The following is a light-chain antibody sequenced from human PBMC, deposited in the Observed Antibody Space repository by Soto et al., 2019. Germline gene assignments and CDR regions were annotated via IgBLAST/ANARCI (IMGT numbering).Light chain of an antibody. J-gene: IGLJ2*01. V-gene: IGLV2-8*01. CDR2: DVN. Sequence: QSALTQPPSASGSPGQSVTISCTGTINDVGGSQHVSWYQQYPGKAPRLMLYDVNTRPSGVPDRFSGSKSGNTASLTVSGLQAEDEADYYCSSYAGSDTYVFGGGTKLTVL. CDR3: SSYAGSDTYV. CDR1: INDVGGSQH.